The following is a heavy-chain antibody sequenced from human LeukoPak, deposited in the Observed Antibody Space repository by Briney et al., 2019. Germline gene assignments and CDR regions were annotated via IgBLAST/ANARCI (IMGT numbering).Heavy chain of an antibody. J-gene: IGHJ4*02. CDR3: ARGPLHEYADY. Sequence: GGSLRLSCAASGFTFSSYSMDWVRQAPGKGLEWVSFIDTSSRYIYQADSVKGRFTISRDNAKSSLFLQMNSLRAEDTAVYYCARGPLHEYADYWGRGTLVTVSS. V-gene: IGHV3-21*01. CDR1: GFTFSSYS. CDR2: IDTSSRYI. D-gene: IGHD2-2*01.